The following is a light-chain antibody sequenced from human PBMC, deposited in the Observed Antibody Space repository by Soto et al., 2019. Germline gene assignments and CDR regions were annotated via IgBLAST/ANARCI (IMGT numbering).Light chain of an antibody. J-gene: IGKJ4*01. Sequence: DIQLTQSPSFLSASVGDRVTITCRASQGISSYLAWYQQKPGKAPKLLIYAASTLQSGVPSRFSGSGSGTEFTLTISSLQPEDFATYYCQQLQSYPFLTFGGGTKVEIK. CDR1: QGISSY. V-gene: IGKV1-9*01. CDR2: AAS. CDR3: QQLQSYPFLT.